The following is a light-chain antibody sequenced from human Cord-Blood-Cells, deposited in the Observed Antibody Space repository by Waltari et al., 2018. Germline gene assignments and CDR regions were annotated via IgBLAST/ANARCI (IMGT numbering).Light chain of an antibody. Sequence: EIVMTQSPAPLSVSPGERATLSCRASQSVSSNLAWYQQKPDQAPRLLIYGASTRATGIPARFSGSGSGTEFTLTISSLQSEDFAVYYCQQYNNWLYSFGQGTKLEIK. J-gene: IGKJ2*03. CDR2: GAS. CDR3: QQYNNWLYS. V-gene: IGKV3-15*01. CDR1: QSVSSN.